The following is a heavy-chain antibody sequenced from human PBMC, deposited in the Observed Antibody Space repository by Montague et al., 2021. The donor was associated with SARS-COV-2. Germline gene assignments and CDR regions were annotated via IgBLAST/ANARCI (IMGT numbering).Heavy chain of an antibody. D-gene: IGHD3-9*01. J-gene: IGHJ5*02. CDR3: ARDHYDILTGYYNWFDP. CDR1: GFSRSTSGLC. CDR2: IDWDDDK. V-gene: IGHV2-70*11. Sequence: PALVNPTQTLTLTCTFSGFSRSTSGLCVSWIRQPPGKALEWLARIDWDDDKYYSTSLKTRLTISKDTSKNQVVLTMTNMDPVDTATYYCARDHYDILTGYYNWFDPWGQGTLVTVSS.